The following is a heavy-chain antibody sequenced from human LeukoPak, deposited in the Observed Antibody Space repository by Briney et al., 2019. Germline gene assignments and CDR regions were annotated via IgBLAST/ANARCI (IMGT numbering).Heavy chain of an antibody. Sequence: SETLSLTCTVSGGSISSGSYYWSWIRQPAGKGLEWIGRIYTSGSTNYNPSLKSRVTISVDKSKNQFSLRLSSVTAADTAVYYCARASHDYGDYSHFDYWGQGTLVTVSS. CDR1: GGSISSGSYY. J-gene: IGHJ4*02. CDR2: IYTSGST. D-gene: IGHD4-17*01. CDR3: ARASHDYGDYSHFDY. V-gene: IGHV4-61*02.